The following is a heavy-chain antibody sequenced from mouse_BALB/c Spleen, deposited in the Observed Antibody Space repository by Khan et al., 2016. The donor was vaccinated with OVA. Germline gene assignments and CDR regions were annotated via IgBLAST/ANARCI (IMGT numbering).Heavy chain of an antibody. CDR3: AKGVWSYYFALDY. D-gene: IGHD2-10*02. Sequence: VQLQESGPGLVAPSQNLSITCTVSGFSLTDYGVSWIRQPPGKGLEWLGVIWGGGTTYYNSALKSRLSISTDNSKSQVFLKMNSLQTDDTAMYYCAKGVWSYYFALDYWGQGTSVTVSS. V-gene: IGHV2-6-5*01. J-gene: IGHJ4*01. CDR1: GFSLTDYG. CDR2: IWGGGTT.